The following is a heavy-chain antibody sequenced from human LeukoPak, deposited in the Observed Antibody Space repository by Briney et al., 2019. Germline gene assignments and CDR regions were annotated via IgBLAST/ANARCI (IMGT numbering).Heavy chain of an antibody. D-gene: IGHD6-13*01. Sequence: PSETLSLTCAVYGGSFSGYYWSWIRQPPGRGLGWIGEIDHSGSTSYSASLKSRVTISVDTSKNQFSLKLNSVTAADTAVYYCARGDIAAGGAPFDYWGQGTLVTVSS. CDR2: IDHSGST. V-gene: IGHV4-34*01. CDR3: ARGDIAAGGAPFDY. CDR1: GGSFSGYY. J-gene: IGHJ4*02.